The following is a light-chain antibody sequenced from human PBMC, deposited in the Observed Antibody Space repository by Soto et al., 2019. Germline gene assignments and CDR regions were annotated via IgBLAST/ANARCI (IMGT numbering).Light chain of an antibody. V-gene: IGKV3-11*01. CDR2: DSS. J-gene: IGKJ1*01. CDR3: QQRGYWPRT. Sequence: EIVLTQSPATLSLSPGERATLSCRARQSFSNNLALYQQKPGQAPRLLIYDSSTLATGIPPRFSGSGSGTDFTLTISSLEPADFAVYYCQQRGYWPRTFGQGTKVEIK. CDR1: QSFSNN.